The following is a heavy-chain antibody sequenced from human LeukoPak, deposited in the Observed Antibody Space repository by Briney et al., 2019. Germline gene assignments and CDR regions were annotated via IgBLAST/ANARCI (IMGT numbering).Heavy chain of an antibody. CDR3: AKVIRGTKLFDY. Sequence: GGSLRLSCAASGLTFSSYAMSWVRQAPGKGLEWVSAISGSGGSTYYADSVKGRFTISRDNSKNTLYLQMNSLRAEDTAVYYCAKVIRGTKLFDYWGQGTLVTVSS. CDR1: GLTFSSYA. J-gene: IGHJ4*02. CDR2: ISGSGGST. D-gene: IGHD1-26*01. V-gene: IGHV3-23*01.